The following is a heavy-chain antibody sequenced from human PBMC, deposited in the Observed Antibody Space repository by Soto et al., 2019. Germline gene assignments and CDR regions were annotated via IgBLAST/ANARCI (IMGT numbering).Heavy chain of an antibody. Sequence: QVQLVQSGAEVKKPGASVKVSCEASGYTFTSYDINWVRQATGQGLEWMGWMNPNSGNTGYAQKFQGRVTMTRNTSISTAYMELSSLRSEDTAVYYCARGWSIAARSYYYYYGMDVWGQGTTVTVSS. CDR3: ARGWSIAARSYYYYYGMDV. CDR2: MNPNSGNT. J-gene: IGHJ6*02. D-gene: IGHD6-6*01. V-gene: IGHV1-8*01. CDR1: GYTFTSYD.